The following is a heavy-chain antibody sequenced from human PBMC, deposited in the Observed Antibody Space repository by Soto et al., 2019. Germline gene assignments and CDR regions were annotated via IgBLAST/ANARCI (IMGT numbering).Heavy chain of an antibody. Sequence: QVQLVQSGAEMKQPGSSVSVSCKASGDSFTNYAFTWVRQAPGHGPEWLGGIILALGSPHYSQRSQGRLTITAGEASSTVDMELGSLRLDDTAVYYCGRYCTNTKCRGGYYLDLWGQGTLLTVSS. CDR3: GRYCTNTKCRGGYYLDL. V-gene: IGHV1-69*01. D-gene: IGHD2-8*01. CDR1: GDSFTNYA. J-gene: IGHJ4*02. CDR2: IILALGSP.